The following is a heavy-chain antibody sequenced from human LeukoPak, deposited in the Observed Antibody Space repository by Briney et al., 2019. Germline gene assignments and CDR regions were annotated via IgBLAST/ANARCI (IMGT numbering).Heavy chain of an antibody. CDR2: IYYSGST. V-gene: IGHV4-39*01. Sequence: SETLSLTCTVPGGSISSSSYYWGWIRQPPGKGLEWIGSIYYSGSTYYNPSLKSRVTISVDTSKNQFSLKLSSVTAADTAVYYCARLVIYYFDYWGQGTLVTVSS. CDR3: ARLVIYYFDY. D-gene: IGHD2-21*01. CDR1: GGSISSSSYY. J-gene: IGHJ4*02.